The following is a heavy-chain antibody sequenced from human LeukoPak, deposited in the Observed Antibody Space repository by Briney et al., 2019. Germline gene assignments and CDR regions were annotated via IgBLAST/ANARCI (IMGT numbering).Heavy chain of an antibody. D-gene: IGHD1-1*01. CDR3: ARGAVNRYNWNDDNFYYYYMDV. V-gene: IGHV1-18*04. Sequence: EASVKVSCKASGYTFTGYYIHWMRQAPGQGLEWMGWISGYNGYTYYAQKLQGRVTMTTDTSTSTAYMELRSLRSGDTAVYYCARGAVNRYNWNDDNFYYYYMDVWGKGTTVTISS. CDR1: GYTFTGYY. J-gene: IGHJ6*03. CDR2: ISGYNGYT.